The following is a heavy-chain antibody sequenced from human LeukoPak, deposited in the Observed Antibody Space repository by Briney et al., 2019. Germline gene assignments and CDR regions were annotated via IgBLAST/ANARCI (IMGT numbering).Heavy chain of an antibody. CDR2: IYYSGST. Sequence: SQTLSLTCTVSGGSISSGDYYWSWIRQPPGKGLEWIGYIYYSGSTYYNPSLKSRVTISVDTSKNQFSLKLSSVTAADTAVYYCARVDLIVGATYFYYWGQRTLVTVSS. CDR3: ARVDLIVGATYFYY. J-gene: IGHJ4*02. V-gene: IGHV4-30-4*08. CDR1: GGSISSGDYY. D-gene: IGHD1-26*01.